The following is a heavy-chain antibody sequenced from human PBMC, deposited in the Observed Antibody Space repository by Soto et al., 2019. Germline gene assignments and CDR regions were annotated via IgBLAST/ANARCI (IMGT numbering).Heavy chain of an antibody. CDR1: GGTFSSGYE. CDR2: IIPIFDTA. D-gene: IGHD4-4*01. J-gene: IGHJ4*02. V-gene: IGHV1-69*01. CDR3: ARGMATVYYFDY. Sequence: QVQLVQSGAEVKKPGSSVMVSCKASGGTFSSGYELSWVRQAPGQGLEWMAGIIPIFDTANYAQNFQGRLTITADESTTTAYMELSSLTSDDMAVYYCARGMATVYYFDYWGQGTQVTVSS.